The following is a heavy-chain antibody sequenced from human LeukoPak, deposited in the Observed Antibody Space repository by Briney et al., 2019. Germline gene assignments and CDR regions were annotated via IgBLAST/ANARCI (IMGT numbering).Heavy chain of an antibody. D-gene: IGHD3-22*01. V-gene: IGHV3-7*03. CDR2: IKQDGSEK. Sequence: GGSLRLSCAASGFTFSSYWMSWVRQAPGKGLEWVANIKQDGSEKYYVDSVKGRFTISRDNAKNSLYLQMNSLRVEDTALYYCTRPHVDGGYYYHQYWGQGTLVTVSS. CDR3: TRPHVDGGYYYHQY. J-gene: IGHJ4*02. CDR1: GFTFSSYW.